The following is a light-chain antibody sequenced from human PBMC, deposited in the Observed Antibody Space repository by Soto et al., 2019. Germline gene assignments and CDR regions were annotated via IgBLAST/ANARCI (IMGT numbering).Light chain of an antibody. CDR3: QQSYSTPRT. J-gene: IGKJ1*01. CDR2: AAS. V-gene: IGKV1-39*01. CDR1: QSISTY. Sequence: DIQVTQSPSSLPASVGDRVTITCRASQSISTYLNWYHQRPGKAPKLLIYAASSLQSGAPSRFSGSGSGTDFTLTISSLQPEDFATYYCQQSYSTPRTFGQGTKVEIK.